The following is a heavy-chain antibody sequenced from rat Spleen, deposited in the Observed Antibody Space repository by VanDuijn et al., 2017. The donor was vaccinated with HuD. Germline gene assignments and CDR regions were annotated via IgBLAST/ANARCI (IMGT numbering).Heavy chain of an antibody. D-gene: IGHD1-4*01. CDR1: GFSLTSNG. CDR2: ISTGGNT. V-gene: IGHV2S12*01. J-gene: IGHJ3*01. CDR3: TRESLPGFNSHWFLS. Sequence: QVHLKESGPGLVQSSQTLSLTCIVSGFSLTSNGVSWVRQPPGEGLEWIAAISTGGNTYYNSALSSRLSISRDTSKSQVFLKVDSLQTEDTATYFCTRESLPGFNSHWFLSWGQGTLVTVSS.